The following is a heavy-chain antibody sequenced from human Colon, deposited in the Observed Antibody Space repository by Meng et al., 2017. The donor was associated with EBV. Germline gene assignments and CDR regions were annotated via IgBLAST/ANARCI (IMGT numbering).Heavy chain of an antibody. V-gene: IGHV4-61*01. J-gene: IGHJ5*02. Sequence: QMPLQDAGPGLVTPSESLSLTCTVSVDSVATGRYYWSGIRQPTGKGLEWIAYIYYIGGTNYNPSLKSRLTISLDTSKNQFSLSLRSVTAADTAVYYCARVSGRSFDPWGQGTLVTVSS. CDR2: IYYIGGT. D-gene: IGHD3-10*01. CDR1: VDSVATGRYY. CDR3: ARVSGRSFDP.